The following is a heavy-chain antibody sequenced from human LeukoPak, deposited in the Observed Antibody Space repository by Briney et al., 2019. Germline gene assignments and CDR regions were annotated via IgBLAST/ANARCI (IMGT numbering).Heavy chain of an antibody. Sequence: ASVKVSCKASGYTFTGYYIHWVRQAPGQGLEWMGWINPNSGGTNYARRFQGRVTMTRDASISTAYMELSSLRSDDTAVYYCARDGAAAGLGDINFWGQGTLVTVSS. CDR2: INPNSGGT. CDR3: ARDGAAAGLGDINF. D-gene: IGHD6-13*01. CDR1: GYTFTGYY. J-gene: IGHJ4*02. V-gene: IGHV1-2*02.